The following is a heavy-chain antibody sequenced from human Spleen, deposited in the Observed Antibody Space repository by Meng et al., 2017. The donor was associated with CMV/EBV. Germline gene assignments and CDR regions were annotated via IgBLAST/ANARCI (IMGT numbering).Heavy chain of an antibody. D-gene: IGHD7-27*01. CDR2: INPNSGGT. V-gene: IGHV1-2*02. J-gene: IGHJ4*02. CDR1: GYTFTGYY. Sequence: ASVKVSCKASGYTFTGYYIYWVRQAPGQGLEWMGWINPNSGGTNYAQKFQARVTLTRDTSLNTGYMELSRLTSDDTAVYYCARDKNWGPDYWGQGTLVTVSS. CDR3: ARDKNWGPDY.